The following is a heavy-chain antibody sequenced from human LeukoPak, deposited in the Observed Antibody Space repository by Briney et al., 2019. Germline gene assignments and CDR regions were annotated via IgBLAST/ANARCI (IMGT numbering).Heavy chain of an antibody. V-gene: IGHV3-7*01. CDR3: MRWSHDSGYYYMDV. D-gene: IGHD3-3*01. CDR1: GFTFDDYA. CDR2: IKQDGGER. J-gene: IGHJ6*03. Sequence: GGSLRLPCAASGFTFDDYAMHWVRQAPGKGLEWVANIKQDGGERYYVDSVKGRFTISRDNAKNSLYLEMNSLRAEDTAVYYCMRWSHDSGYYYMDVWGKGTTVTVSS.